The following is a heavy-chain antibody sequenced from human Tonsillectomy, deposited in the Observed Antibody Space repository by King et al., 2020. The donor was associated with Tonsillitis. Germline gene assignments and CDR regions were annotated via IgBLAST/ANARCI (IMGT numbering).Heavy chain of an antibody. CDR2: IYLNDDR. Sequence: TLKESGPTLVKPTQTLTLTCTFSGFSLTTSGVGVGWSRQPPGKALEWLALIYLNDDRRYIPSLKSRLTITKDTTKNQVVLIMTNMDPVDTATYYCARLCSSSPIDYWGQGTLVTVSS. J-gene: IGHJ4*02. CDR3: ARLCSSSPIDY. CDR1: GFSLTTSGVG. D-gene: IGHD6-13*01. V-gene: IGHV2-5*01.